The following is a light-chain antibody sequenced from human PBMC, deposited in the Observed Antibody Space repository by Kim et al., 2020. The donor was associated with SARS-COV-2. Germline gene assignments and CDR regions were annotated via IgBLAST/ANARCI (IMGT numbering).Light chain of an antibody. CDR2: GAS. Sequence: EFVLTQSPGPLSLSPGERATLSCRASQSVNSNYLAWYRQKPGQAPRLLIYGASGRATGIPDRFSGSGSGTDFTLTISRLEPEDFAVYYCQQYRSSLFTFGKGTKLEI. CDR1: QSVNSNY. J-gene: IGKJ2*01. V-gene: IGKV3-20*01. CDR3: QQYRSSLFT.